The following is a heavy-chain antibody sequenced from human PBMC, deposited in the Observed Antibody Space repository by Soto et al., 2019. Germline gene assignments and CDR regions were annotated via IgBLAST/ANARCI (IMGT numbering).Heavy chain of an antibody. Sequence: GGSLRLSCAASGFTFSSYGMHWVRQAPGKGLEWVAVIWYDGSNKYYADSVKGRFTISRDNSKNTLYLQMNSLRAEDTAVYYCVRGAATLYFDYWGQGTLVTVSS. V-gene: IGHV3-33*01. CDR2: IWYDGSNK. J-gene: IGHJ4*02. D-gene: IGHD1-26*01. CDR3: VRGAATLYFDY. CDR1: GFTFSSYG.